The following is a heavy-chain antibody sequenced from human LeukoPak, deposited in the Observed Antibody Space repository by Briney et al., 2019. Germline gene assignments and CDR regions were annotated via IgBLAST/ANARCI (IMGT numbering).Heavy chain of an antibody. CDR1: GYTFTSYA. D-gene: IGHD2-15*01. V-gene: IGHV1-3*01. CDR3: AARVVVAATPFDP. CDR2: INAGNGNT. Sequence: GASVKVSCKASGYTFTSYAMHWVRQAPGQRLEWMGWINAGNGNTKYSQKFQGRVTMTEDTSTDTAYMELSSLRSEDTAVYYCAARVVVAATPFDPWGQGTLVTVSS. J-gene: IGHJ5*02.